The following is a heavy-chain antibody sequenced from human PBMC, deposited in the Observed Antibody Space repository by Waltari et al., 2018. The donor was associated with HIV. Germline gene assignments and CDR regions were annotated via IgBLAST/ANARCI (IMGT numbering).Heavy chain of an antibody. D-gene: IGHD1-7*01. V-gene: IGHV1-2*02. Sequence: QVQLAQSGAEVKKPGASVKVSCTAPGYAFTAHYIPRVRQAPGQVLEWMGWINPNSGGTNYAQKFQGRVTMTRDTSISTAYMELSRLRSDDTAVYYCARDRARTTDYYYYGMDVWGQGTTVTVSS. CDR3: ARDRARTTDYYYYGMDV. CDR2: INPNSGGT. J-gene: IGHJ6*02. CDR1: GYAFTAHY.